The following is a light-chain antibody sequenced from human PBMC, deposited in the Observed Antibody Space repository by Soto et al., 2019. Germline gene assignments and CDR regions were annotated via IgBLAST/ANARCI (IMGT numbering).Light chain of an antibody. V-gene: IGKV1-5*03. CDR1: QTISSW. CDR2: KAS. Sequence: DIQMPQSPSTLSGSVWDRVTITCRASQTISSWLAWYQQKKGKAPKLLIYKASTLKSGVPSRFSGSGSGTDFTLTISSLQPEDFATYYCQQSYSNPITFGQGTRLEIK. CDR3: QQSYSNPIT. J-gene: IGKJ5*01.